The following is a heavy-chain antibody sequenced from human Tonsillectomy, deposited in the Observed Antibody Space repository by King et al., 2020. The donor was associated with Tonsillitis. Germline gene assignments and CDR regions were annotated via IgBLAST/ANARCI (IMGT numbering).Heavy chain of an antibody. CDR1: GFTFSSYG. CDR2: ISYDGSNK. D-gene: IGHD2-8*01. Sequence: VQLVESGGGVVQPGRSLRLSCAASGFTFSSYGMHWVRQAPGKGLEWVAVISYDGSNKYYADSVKGRFTISRDNSKNTLYLQMNSLRAEDTAVYYCAKDYEGGVWTSFGPFDYWGQGTLVPVSS. CDR3: AKDYEGGVWTSFGPFDY. J-gene: IGHJ4*02. V-gene: IGHV3-30*18.